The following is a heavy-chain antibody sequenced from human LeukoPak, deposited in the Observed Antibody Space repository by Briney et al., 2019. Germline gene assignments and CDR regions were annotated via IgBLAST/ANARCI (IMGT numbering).Heavy chain of an antibody. CDR2: IRGKAYGGAT. CDR3: VRDKDWSYDY. CDR1: GFTLVDYG. J-gene: IGHJ4*02. D-gene: IGHD3-9*01. V-gene: IGHV3-49*04. Sequence: GGSLRLSCTASGFTLVDYGVGWVRQAPGRGVQWVGFIRGKAYGGATEYAASVKGRFSISRDDSNTIAYLHMNSLKTEDTAVYYCVRDKDWSYDYWGQGTLVTVSS.